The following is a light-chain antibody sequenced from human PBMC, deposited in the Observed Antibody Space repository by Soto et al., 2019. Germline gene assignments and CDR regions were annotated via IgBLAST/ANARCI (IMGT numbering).Light chain of an antibody. CDR2: DAS. CDR1: QSVGSF. CDR3: QHRANWLGT. V-gene: IGKV3-11*01. J-gene: IGKJ3*01. Sequence: EIVLTQSPATLSLSPGERATLSCRASQSVGSFLAWYQQKSGQTPRLLIYDASNRVTGIPARFSGSGSGTDFPLTLSSLEPEDFAVYYCQHRANWLGTFGPGTKVDMK.